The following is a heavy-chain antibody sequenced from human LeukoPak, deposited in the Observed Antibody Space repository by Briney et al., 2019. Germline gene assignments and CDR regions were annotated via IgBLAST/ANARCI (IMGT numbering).Heavy chain of an antibody. CDR2: IYSDGST. D-gene: IGHD5-18*01. J-gene: IGHJ4*02. Sequence: PGGSLRLSCAASGFTFSSNYMSWVRQPPGKELEWVSVIYSDGSTYYADSVKGRFTISRDNSKNTVYLQMNGLRVEDTAVYSCMDTAVGWGQGTLVTVSS. V-gene: IGHV3-66*02. CDR1: GFTFSSNY. CDR3: MDTAVG.